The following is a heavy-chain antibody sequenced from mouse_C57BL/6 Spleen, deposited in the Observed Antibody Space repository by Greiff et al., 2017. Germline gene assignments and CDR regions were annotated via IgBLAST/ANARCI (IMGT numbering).Heavy chain of an antibody. Sequence: QVQLQQSGAELVKPGASVKISCKASGYAFSSSWMNWVKQRPGKGLEWIGQIYPGDGDTNYNGKFKGKATLTADKSSSTAYMQLSSLTSEDSAVYFCARSGYYGSRYWYSDVWGTGTTVTVSS. D-gene: IGHD2-1*01. CDR3: ARSGYYGSRYWYSDV. CDR2: IYPGDGDT. V-gene: IGHV1-80*01. CDR1: GYAFSSSW. J-gene: IGHJ1*03.